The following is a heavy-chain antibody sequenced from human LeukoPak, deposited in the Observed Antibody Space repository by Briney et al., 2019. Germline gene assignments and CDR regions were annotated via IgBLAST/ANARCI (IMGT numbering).Heavy chain of an antibody. J-gene: IGHJ4*02. Sequence: ASVKVSCKASGGTFSSYAISWVRQAPGQGLEWMGRIIPILGIANYAQKFQGRVTITADKSTSTAYMELSSLRSEDTAVYYCARTELYYYDSSPPFGYWGQGTLVTVSS. CDR2: IIPILGIA. D-gene: IGHD3-22*01. CDR3: ARTELYYYDSSPPFGY. V-gene: IGHV1-69*04. CDR1: GGTFSSYA.